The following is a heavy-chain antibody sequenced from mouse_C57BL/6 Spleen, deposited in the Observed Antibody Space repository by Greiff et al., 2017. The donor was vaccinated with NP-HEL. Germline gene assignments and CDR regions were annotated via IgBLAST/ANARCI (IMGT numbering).Heavy chain of an antibody. J-gene: IGHJ2*01. V-gene: IGHV1-55*01. Sequence: QVQLQQPGAELVKPGASVKMSCKASGYTFTSYWITWVKQRPGQGLEWIGDIYPGSGSTTYNEKFKSKATLTVDTSPITAYMQLSSLTSEDAAVYYCARDGNSHYAYWGQGTTLTVSS. CDR3: ARDGNSHYAY. D-gene: IGHD2-1*01. CDR2: IYPGSGST. CDR1: GYTFTSYW.